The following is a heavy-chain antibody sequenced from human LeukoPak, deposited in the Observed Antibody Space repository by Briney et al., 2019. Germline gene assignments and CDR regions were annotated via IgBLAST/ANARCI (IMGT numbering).Heavy chain of an antibody. J-gene: IGHJ4*02. CDR1: GFTFSNYA. Sequence: AGGSLRLSCAASGFTFSNYAMSWVRQAPGKGLEWVAFIRYDGSNKYCADSVKGRFTISRDNSKNTLYLQMNSLRAEDTAVYYCANNYYDSSGPPTPFDYWGQGTLVTVSS. CDR3: ANNYYDSSGPPTPFDY. D-gene: IGHD3-22*01. CDR2: IRYDGSNK. V-gene: IGHV3-30*02.